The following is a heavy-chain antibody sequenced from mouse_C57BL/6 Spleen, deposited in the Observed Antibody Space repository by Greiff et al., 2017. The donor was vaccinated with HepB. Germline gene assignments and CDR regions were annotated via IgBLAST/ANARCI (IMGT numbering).Heavy chain of an antibody. D-gene: IGHD2-3*01. V-gene: IGHV1-66*01. CDR1: GYSFTSYY. Sequence: QVQLQQSGPELVKPGASVKISCKASGYSFTSYYIHWVKQRPGQGLEWIGWIYPGSGNTKYNEKFKGKATLTADTSSSTAYMQLSSLTSEDSAVYYCARRGKPYDGYYGAMDYWGQGTSVTVSS. CDR2: IYPGSGNT. J-gene: IGHJ4*01. CDR3: ARRGKPYDGYYGAMDY.